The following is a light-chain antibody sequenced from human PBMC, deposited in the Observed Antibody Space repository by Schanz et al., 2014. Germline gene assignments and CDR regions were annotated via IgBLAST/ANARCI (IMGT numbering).Light chain of an antibody. J-gene: IGKJ1*01. CDR2: AAS. V-gene: IGKV1-27*01. CDR1: QGIGNY. CDR3: QKYNSDPRT. Sequence: DIQMTQSPSSLSASVGDRVTITCRASQGIGNYLAWFQQKPGRAPKLLIYAASTSHSGVPSRFSGSGSGTDFTLTISSLQPEDVATYFCQKYNSDPRTFGQGTKVEIK.